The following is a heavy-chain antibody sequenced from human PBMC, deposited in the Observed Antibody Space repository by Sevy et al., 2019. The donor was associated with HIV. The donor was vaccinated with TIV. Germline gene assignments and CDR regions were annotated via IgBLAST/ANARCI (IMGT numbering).Heavy chain of an antibody. CDR3: TKEWGGGHSN. V-gene: IGHV3-15*05. CDR1: GFTVNDAW. D-gene: IGHD3-16*01. J-gene: IGHJ4*02. CDR2: IKSRGDGGAI. Sequence: GGSLRLSCTASGFTVNDAWMNWVRQAPGKGLEWVGLIKSRGDGGAIDYAAPVKGRFTISRDDSKNTLYLQMNSLIIEDTAVYYCTKEWGGGHSNWGRGTLVTVSS.